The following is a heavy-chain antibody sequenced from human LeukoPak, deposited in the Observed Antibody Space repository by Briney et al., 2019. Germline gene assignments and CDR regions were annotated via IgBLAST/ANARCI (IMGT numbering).Heavy chain of an antibody. D-gene: IGHD3-22*01. Sequence: GGSLRLSCAASGFTVSSNYMSWVRQAPGKGLEWVSVIYSGGSTYYADSVKGRFTISRDNSKNTLYLQMNSLRAEDTAVYYCAKGRLLPYYFDYRGQGTLVTVSS. V-gene: IGHV3-53*01. CDR2: IYSGGST. J-gene: IGHJ4*02. CDR3: AKGRLLPYYFDY. CDR1: GFTVSSNY.